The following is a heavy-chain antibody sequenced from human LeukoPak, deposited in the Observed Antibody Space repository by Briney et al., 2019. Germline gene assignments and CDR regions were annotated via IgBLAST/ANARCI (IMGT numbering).Heavy chain of an antibody. J-gene: IGHJ6*02. D-gene: IGHD1-1*01. Sequence: ASVKVSCKASGGTFSSYAISWVRQAPGQGLEWMGWISAYNGNTNYAQKLQGRVTMTTDTSTSTAYMELSSLRSEDTAVYYCATEHNQKLDRATYYYYGMDVWGQGTTVTVSS. V-gene: IGHV1-18*01. CDR2: ISAYNGNT. CDR1: GGTFSSYA. CDR3: ATEHNQKLDRATYYYYGMDV.